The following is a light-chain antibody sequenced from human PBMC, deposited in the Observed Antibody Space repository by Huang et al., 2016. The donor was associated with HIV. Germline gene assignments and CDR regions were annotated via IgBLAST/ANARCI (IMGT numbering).Light chain of an antibody. J-gene: IGKJ5*01. CDR2: AAS. V-gene: IGKV1-NL1*01. CDR1: QGISSS. Sequence: DIQMTQSPSSLSASVGDRVTITCRASQGISSSLAWYQQKPGKAPKLLLYAASRLKSGVPSRFSGSGSGTDYTLTISSLQPEDFATYYCQQYYSTPPITFGQGTRLEIK. CDR3: QQYYSTPPIT.